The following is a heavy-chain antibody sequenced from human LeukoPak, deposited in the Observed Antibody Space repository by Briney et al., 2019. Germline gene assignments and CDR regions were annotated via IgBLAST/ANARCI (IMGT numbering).Heavy chain of an antibody. D-gene: IGHD3-10*01. CDR1: GGSMSSYY. Sequence: SETLSLTCTVSGGSMSSYYWSWIRQPGGKGLEWIGRIYTSGSTNYNPSLKSRVTMSVDTSRNQFSLKLNSVTAADTAVYYCAKSNGYGLIDIWGQGTMVTVSS. V-gene: IGHV4-4*07. J-gene: IGHJ3*02. CDR3: AKSNGYGLIDI. CDR2: IYTSGST.